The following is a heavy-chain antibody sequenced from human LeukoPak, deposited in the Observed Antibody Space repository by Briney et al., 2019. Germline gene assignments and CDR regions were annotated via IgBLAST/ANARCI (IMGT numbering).Heavy chain of an antibody. V-gene: IGHV4-61*02. CDR1: GGSISSGSIY. CDR3: TRGSIAYYYMDV. D-gene: IGHD3-22*01. CDR2: IYTSGST. J-gene: IGHJ6*03. Sequence: SETLSLTCTVSGGSISSGSIYWSWIRQPAGKGLEWIGRIYTSGSTNYNPSLKSRVTISVDTSKNQFSLKLSSVTAADTAVYYCTRGSIAYYYMDVWGKGTTVTISS.